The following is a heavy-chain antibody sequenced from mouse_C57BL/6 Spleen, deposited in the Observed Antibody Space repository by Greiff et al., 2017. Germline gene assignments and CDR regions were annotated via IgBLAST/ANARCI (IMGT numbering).Heavy chain of an antibody. D-gene: IGHD2-3*01. CDR2: ISSGGSYT. CDR1: GFTFSSYG. J-gene: IGHJ2*01. Sequence: EVHLVESGGDLVKPGGSLKLSCAASGFTFSSYGMSWVRQTPDKRLEWVATISSGGSYTYYPDSVKGRFTISRDNAKNTLYLQMSSLKSEDTAMYYCARKMGPYDYWGQGTTLTVSS. V-gene: IGHV5-6*01. CDR3: ARKMGPYDY.